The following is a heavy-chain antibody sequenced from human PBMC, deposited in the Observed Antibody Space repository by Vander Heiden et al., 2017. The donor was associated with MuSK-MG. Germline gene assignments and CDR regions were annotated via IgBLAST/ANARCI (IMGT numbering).Heavy chain of an antibody. CDR2: IKPKSEGGTT. D-gene: IGHD4-17*01. Sequence: EVQLVESGGGLVNAGGSLSRPCAVSGFTFTNAWMSWGRQAPGKGLEWVGRIKPKSEGGTTDFAAPVKGRFTISRDDSKNTLYLQRNRLNTEDTAVYYCVKYLRWDQQGGAHWVQGTLVTVSS. V-gene: IGHV3-15*01. CDR1: GFTFTNAW. J-gene: IGHJ4*02. CDR3: VKYLRWDQQGGAH.